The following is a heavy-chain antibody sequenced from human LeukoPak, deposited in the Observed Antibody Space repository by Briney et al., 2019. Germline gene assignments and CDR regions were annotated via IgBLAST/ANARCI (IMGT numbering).Heavy chain of an antibody. J-gene: IGHJ4*02. D-gene: IGHD6-13*01. V-gene: IGHV3-15*01. CDR2: IKSQTDGRTT. CDR1: GFAFKNAW. Sequence: GGSLRLSCAASGFAFKNAWMSWVRQAPGKGLEWVGHIKSQTDGRTTDYAAPVKGRFTISRDDSKNTLYLQMNSLKSEDTAVYYCSRQQLVFDSWGQGTLVTVSS. CDR3: SRQQLVFDS.